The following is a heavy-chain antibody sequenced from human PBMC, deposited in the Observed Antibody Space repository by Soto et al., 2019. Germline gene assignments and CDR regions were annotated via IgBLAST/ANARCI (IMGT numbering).Heavy chain of an antibody. V-gene: IGHV4-34*01. CDR3: ARGPLPGRLYNWFDP. Sequence: SETLSLTCAVYGEPFSDYYWSWIRQSPGKGLEWIGEINQSGRTNDIPSLKSRVTMSVDTSKNHFSLNLSSVTAADTAVYYCARGPLPGRLYNWFDPWGQGALVTVSS. J-gene: IGHJ5*02. CDR2: INQSGRT. CDR1: GEPFSDYY.